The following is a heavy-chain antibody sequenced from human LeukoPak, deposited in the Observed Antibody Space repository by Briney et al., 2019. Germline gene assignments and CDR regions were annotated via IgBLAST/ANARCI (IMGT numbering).Heavy chain of an antibody. J-gene: IGHJ4*02. V-gene: IGHV3-23*01. CDR3: TTGIGNYYYY. CDR2: ISGSGGST. D-gene: IGHD1-14*01. Sequence: HAGGSLRLSCAASGFTFSSYAMSWVRQAPGKGLEWVSAISGSGGSTYYADSVKGRFTISRDNAKNTLYLQMDSLRAEDTAVYYCTTGIGNYYYYWGQGTLVTVAS. CDR1: GFTFSSYA.